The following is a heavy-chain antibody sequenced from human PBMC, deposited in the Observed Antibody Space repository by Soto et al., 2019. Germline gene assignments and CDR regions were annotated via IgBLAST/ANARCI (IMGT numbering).Heavy chain of an antibody. CDR1: GFTFSGSA. V-gene: IGHV3-73*01. D-gene: IGHD4-4*01. CDR2: IRTKGNSYAT. Sequence: SLRLSCAASGFTFSGSAMHWVRQASGKGLEWVGRIRTKGNSYATAYSASVEGRFTISRDDSKNTAYLQMNSLKTEDTAVYYCTRLGALSVDYRDYWGQGTLVTVSS. J-gene: IGHJ4*02. CDR3: TRLGALSVDYRDY.